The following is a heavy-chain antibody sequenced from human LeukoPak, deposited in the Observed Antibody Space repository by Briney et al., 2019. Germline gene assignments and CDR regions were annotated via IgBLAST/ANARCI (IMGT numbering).Heavy chain of an antibody. D-gene: IGHD2-15*01. Sequence: GGSLRLSCAASGFTFNNYWMSWVRQAPGKGLEWVANIKQDGSEKYYVDSVKGRFTISRDNAKNSLYLQMNSLRAEDTAVYYCARGWRFDIWGQGTMVTVSS. V-gene: IGHV3-7*03. CDR1: GFTFNNYW. CDR3: ARGWRFDI. CDR2: IKQDGSEK. J-gene: IGHJ3*02.